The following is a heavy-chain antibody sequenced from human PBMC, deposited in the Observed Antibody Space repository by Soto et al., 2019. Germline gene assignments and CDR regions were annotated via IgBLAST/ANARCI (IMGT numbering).Heavy chain of an antibody. V-gene: IGHV4-59*08. D-gene: IGHD3-10*01. CDR1: GGSMSSYY. CDR2: IYNSGST. Sequence: QVQLQESGPGLVKPSETLSLTCTVSGGSMSSYYWTWIRQTPGKGLEWIGFIYNSGSTHYNPSLRSRVTIAVGTSKNQFSLKLRSVTAADTAVYYCASMGYHYGSGSYPLDYWGQGTLVTVSS. J-gene: IGHJ4*02. CDR3: ASMGYHYGSGSYPLDY.